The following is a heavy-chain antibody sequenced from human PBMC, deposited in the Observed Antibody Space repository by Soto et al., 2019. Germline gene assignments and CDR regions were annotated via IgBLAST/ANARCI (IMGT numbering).Heavy chain of an antibody. CDR2: IIPIFGTA. J-gene: IGHJ4*02. V-gene: IGHV1-69*01. D-gene: IGHD5-18*01. CDR3: ARSAAMDTDCDY. Sequence: QVQLVQSGAELKKPGSSVKVSGKASVGTFSSDAISWVRQAPGQGLEWMGGIIPIFGTANYAQKFQGRVTITADESTSTAYMDLSSLRSEDTAVYYCARSAAMDTDCDYWGQGTLVTVSS. CDR1: VGTFSSDA.